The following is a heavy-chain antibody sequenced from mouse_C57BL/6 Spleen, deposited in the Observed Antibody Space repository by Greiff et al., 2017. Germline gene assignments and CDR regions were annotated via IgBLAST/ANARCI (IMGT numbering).Heavy chain of an antibody. CDR2: IYPGDGDT. V-gene: IGHV1-82*01. Sequence: QVQLQQSGPELVKPGASVTISCKASGYAFSSSWMNWVKQRPGKGLEWIGRIYPGDGDTNYNGKFKGKATLTADKSSSTAYMQLSSLTSEDSAVYFCARTVYFDVWGTGTTVTVSS. J-gene: IGHJ1*03. CDR3: ARTVYFDV. CDR1: GYAFSSSW.